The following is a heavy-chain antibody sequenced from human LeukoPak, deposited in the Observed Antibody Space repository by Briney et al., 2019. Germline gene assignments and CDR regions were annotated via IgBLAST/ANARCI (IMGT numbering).Heavy chain of an antibody. Sequence: SETLSLTCTVSGGSISSGGYYWSWIRQPPGKGLEWIGYIYHSGSTYYNPSLKSRVTISVDRSKNQFSLKLSSVTAADTAVYYCARGGSSSWFDPWGQGTLVTVSS. V-gene: IGHV4-30-2*01. J-gene: IGHJ5*02. CDR3: ARGGSSSWFDP. D-gene: IGHD1-26*01. CDR1: GGSISSGGYY. CDR2: IYHSGST.